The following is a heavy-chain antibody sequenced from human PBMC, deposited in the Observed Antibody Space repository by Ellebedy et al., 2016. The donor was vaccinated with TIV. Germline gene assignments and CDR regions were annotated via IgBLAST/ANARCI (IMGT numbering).Heavy chain of an antibody. CDR1: GYTFTSYW. D-gene: IGHD6-19*01. Sequence: GGSLRLSCAASGYTFTSYWMHWVRQAPGKGLEWVSLIRGDGGVTFYADSVKGRFTISRDNKKKSLFLEMNSLRPEDSALYFCAKGRSSGWYIMDYWGQGTLVTVSS. V-gene: IGHV3-43*02. J-gene: IGHJ4*02. CDR2: IRGDGGVT. CDR3: AKGRSSGWYIMDY.